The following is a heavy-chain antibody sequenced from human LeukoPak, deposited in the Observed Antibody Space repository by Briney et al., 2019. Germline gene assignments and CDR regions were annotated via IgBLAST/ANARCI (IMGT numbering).Heavy chain of an antibody. CDR3: ARQSYGSGSPLYYFDY. J-gene: IGHJ4*02. CDR2: ISYDGSNK. CDR1: GFTFSSYG. D-gene: IGHD3-10*01. V-gene: IGHV3-30*03. Sequence: GGSVRLSCAASGFTFSSYGMHWVRQAPGKGLEWVAVISYDGSNKYYADSVKGRFTISRDNSKNTLYLQMNSLRAEDTAVYYCARQSYGSGSPLYYFDYWGQGTLVTVSS.